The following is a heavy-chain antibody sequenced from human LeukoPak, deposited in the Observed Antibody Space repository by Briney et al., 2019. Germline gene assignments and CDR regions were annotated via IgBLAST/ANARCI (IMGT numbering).Heavy chain of an antibody. D-gene: IGHD4/OR15-4a*01. CDR2: IKQDGSEK. Sequence: GGSLRLSCAASGFTCSSNWMSWVPQAPGKGLEWVANIKQDGSEKYYVDSVKGRFTISRDNAKNSLYLQMNSLRAEDTAVYYCARAARLTFDYWGQGTLVTVSS. CDR1: GFTCSSNW. V-gene: IGHV3-7*01. CDR3: ARAARLTFDY. J-gene: IGHJ4*02.